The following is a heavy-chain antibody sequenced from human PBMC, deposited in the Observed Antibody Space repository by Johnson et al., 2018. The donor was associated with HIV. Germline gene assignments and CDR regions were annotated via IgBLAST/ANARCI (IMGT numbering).Heavy chain of an antibody. CDR2: ISYDGSNK. CDR1: GFTFSSYA. J-gene: IGHJ3*02. D-gene: IGHD4-17*01. Sequence: QVQLVESGGGVVQPGRSLRLSCAASGFTFSSYAMHWVRQAPGKGLEWVAVISYDGSNKYYADSVKGRFTISRDNSKNTLYLQMNSLRAEDTALYYCAREGRMDYGAPRAAFDIWGQGTMVTVSS. V-gene: IGHV3-30*04. CDR3: AREGRMDYGAPRAAFDI.